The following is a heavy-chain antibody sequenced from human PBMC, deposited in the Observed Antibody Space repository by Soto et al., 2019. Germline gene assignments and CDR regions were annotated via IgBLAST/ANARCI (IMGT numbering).Heavy chain of an antibody. V-gene: IGHV1-18*01. J-gene: IGHJ4*02. CDR3: ALLYGYCSSTSCWPLGY. CDR2: ISAYNGNT. Sequence: ASVKVSCKASGYTFTSYGISWVRQAPGQGLEWMGWISAYNGNTNYAQKLQGRVTMTTDRSTSTAYMELRSLRSDDTAVYYCALLYGYCSSTSCWPLGYWGQGTLVTVSS. CDR1: GYTFTSYG. D-gene: IGHD2-2*03.